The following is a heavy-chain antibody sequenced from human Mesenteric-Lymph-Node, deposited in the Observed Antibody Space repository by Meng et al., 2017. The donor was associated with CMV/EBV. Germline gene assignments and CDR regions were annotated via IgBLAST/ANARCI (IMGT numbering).Heavy chain of an antibody. CDR1: GFTFSRYW. CDR2: IHQDGNEK. D-gene: IGHD3-3*01. V-gene: IGHV3-7*01. Sequence: GGSLRLSCAASGFTFSRYWMTWVRQAPGKGLEWVANIHQDGNEKYYVSSVKGRFTISRDNAKNSLYLQMNSLRAEDTAVYYCTRDLYGYHRDDVWSGYYPFEYWGQGTLVTVSS. J-gene: IGHJ4*02. CDR3: TRDLYGYHRDDVWSGYYPFEY.